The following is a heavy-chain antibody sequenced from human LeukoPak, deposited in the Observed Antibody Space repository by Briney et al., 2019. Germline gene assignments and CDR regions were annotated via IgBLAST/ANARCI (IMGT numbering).Heavy chain of an antibody. CDR2: IIPILGIA. D-gene: IGHD3-9*01. J-gene: IGHJ5*02. V-gene: IGHV1-69*04. CDR1: GGTFISYA. CDR3: AQTPHFDWLLGTESVHVGWFDP. Sequence: ASVKVSCKASGGTFISYAISWVRQAPGQGHEWMGRIIPILGIANYAQKFQGRVTITTDKSTSTAYMELSSLRSEDTAVYYCAQTPHFDWLLGTESVHVGWFDPWGQGTLVTVSS.